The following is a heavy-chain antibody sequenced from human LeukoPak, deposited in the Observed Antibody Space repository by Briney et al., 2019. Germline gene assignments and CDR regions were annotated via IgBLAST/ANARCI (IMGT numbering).Heavy chain of an antibody. J-gene: IGHJ4*02. Sequence: SETLTLTCTVSGASISSSPHYWGWLRQAPGKGLEWIGTLYSGTTFYKPFLKSRLTMSVDTSKNQFSLMLTSVTAADTAVYYCAKELPVSDYLWGTYPQGWSFDSWGQGTLVTVSS. V-gene: IGHV4-39*07. CDR2: LYSGTT. D-gene: IGHD3-16*02. CDR1: GASISSSPHY. CDR3: AKELPVSDYLWGTYPQGWSFDS.